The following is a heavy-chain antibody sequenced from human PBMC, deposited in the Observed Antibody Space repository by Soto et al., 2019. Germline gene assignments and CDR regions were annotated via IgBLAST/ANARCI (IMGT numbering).Heavy chain of an antibody. CDR2: INPSGGST. V-gene: IGHV1-46*01. CDR1: GYTFTSYY. Sequence: APVKVSCKASGYTFTSYYIHWVRQAPGQGLEWMGVINPSGGSTSYTQKFQGRVTMTSDTSGSTVYMELSSPRSEDTAVYYCASGISSGTYYTVDYWGQGTLVTVSS. CDR3: ASGISSGTYYTVDY. J-gene: IGHJ4*02. D-gene: IGHD3-10*01.